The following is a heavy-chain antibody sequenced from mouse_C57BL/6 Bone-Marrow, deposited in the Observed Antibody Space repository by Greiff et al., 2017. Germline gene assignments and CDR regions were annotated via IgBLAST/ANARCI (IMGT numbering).Heavy chain of an antibody. CDR3: ARFPLLRIYYGSSRYFDV. Sequence: EVQGVESGGGLVQPGGSLSLSCAASGFTFTDYYMSWVRQPPGKALEWLGFIRNKANGYTTEYSASVKGRFTISRDNSQSILYLQMNALRAEDSATYYGARFPLLRIYYGSSRYFDVWGTGTTVTVSS. J-gene: IGHJ1*03. CDR1: GFTFTDYY. CDR2: IRNKANGYTT. V-gene: IGHV7-3*01. D-gene: IGHD1-1*01.